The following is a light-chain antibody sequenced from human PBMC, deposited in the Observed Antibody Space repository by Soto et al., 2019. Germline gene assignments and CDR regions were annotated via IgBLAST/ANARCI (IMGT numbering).Light chain of an antibody. CDR2: DAS. CDR3: QQRSNCPLS. V-gene: IGKV3-11*01. J-gene: IGKJ4*01. Sequence: EIVLTQSPATLSLSPGERATLSCRASQSVSSLLAWYQQKSGQPPRLLISDASNRATGVPARFSGSGSGTDFTLIISSLEPEDFAVYYCQQRSNCPLSFGGGTKVEI. CDR1: QSVSSL.